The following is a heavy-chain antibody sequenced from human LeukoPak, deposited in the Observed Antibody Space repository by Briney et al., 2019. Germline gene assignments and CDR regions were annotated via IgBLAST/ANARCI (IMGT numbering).Heavy chain of an antibody. V-gene: IGHV4-59*01. CDR1: GGSISSYY. Sequence: SETLSLTCTVSGGSISSYYWSWIRQPPGKGLEWIGYIYYSGSTNYNPSLKSRVTISVDTSKNQFSLELSSVTAADTAVYYCARGEAQGFDYWGQGTLVTVSS. CDR2: IYYSGST. J-gene: IGHJ4*02. CDR3: ARGEAQGFDY.